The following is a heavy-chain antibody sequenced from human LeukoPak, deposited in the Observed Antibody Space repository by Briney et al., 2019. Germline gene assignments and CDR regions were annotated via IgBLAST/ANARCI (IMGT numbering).Heavy chain of an antibody. D-gene: IGHD3-22*01. CDR2: IYYSGST. Sequence: SSETLSPTCTVSGDSVTSNPHYWAWIRQPPGKGLDWIGSIYYSGSTYYNPSFKSRVAISVDTSKNQFSLKLTSVTAADTAVYYCARGYRPAYSSGFDHWGQGTLVTVSS. CDR3: ARGYRPAYSSGFDH. V-gene: IGHV4-39*07. CDR1: GDSVTSNPHY. J-gene: IGHJ5*02.